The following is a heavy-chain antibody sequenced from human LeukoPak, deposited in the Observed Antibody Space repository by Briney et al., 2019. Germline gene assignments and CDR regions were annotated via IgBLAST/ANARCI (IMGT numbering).Heavy chain of an antibody. D-gene: IGHD1-14*01. J-gene: IGHJ4*02. V-gene: IGHV5-51*01. CDR1: GYSFNTFM. CDR3: VRHNTGADY. Sequence: KNGESLKISSQTSGYSFNTFMIAWVRQAPGRGLEWMGLVYPLDSETRYGPSFQGQVTISADKSTSSAFLQWDSLKASDTAMYYCVRHNTGADYWGQGTLVTVSS. CDR2: VYPLDSET.